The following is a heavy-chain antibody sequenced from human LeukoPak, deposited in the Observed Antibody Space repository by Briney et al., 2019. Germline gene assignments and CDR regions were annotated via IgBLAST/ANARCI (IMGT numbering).Heavy chain of an antibody. Sequence: SETLSLTCTVSGYSISSGYYWGWIRQPPGKGLEWIGSIYQSGNTYYNPSLKSRVIISMDTSKNQLSLKLSSVTAADTAVYYCARGYDYRGYFFYYYMDFWGKGTTVTVSS. J-gene: IGHJ6*03. CDR2: IYQSGNT. CDR1: GYSISSGYY. V-gene: IGHV4-38-2*02. D-gene: IGHD4-11*01. CDR3: ARGYDYRGYFFYYYMDF.